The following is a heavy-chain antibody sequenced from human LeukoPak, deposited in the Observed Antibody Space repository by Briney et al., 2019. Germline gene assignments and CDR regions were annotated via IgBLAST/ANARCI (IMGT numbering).Heavy chain of an antibody. CDR2: INHSGST. J-gene: IGHJ4*02. D-gene: IGHD5-12*01. CDR1: GGSINSGGYY. V-gene: IGHV4-34*01. CDR3: ARGRAVSGYPMDY. Sequence: SETLSLTCTVSGGSINSGGYYWSWIRQPPGKGLEWIGEINHSGSTNYNPSLKSRVTISVDTSKNQFSLKLSSVTAADTAVYYCARGRAVSGYPMDYWGQGTLVTVSS.